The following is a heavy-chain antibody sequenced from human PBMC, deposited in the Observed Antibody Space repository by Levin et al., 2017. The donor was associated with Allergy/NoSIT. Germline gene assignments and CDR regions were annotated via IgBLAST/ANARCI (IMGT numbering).Heavy chain of an antibody. Sequence: PGGSLRLSCEASGFAFSGQSMNWVRQAPGKGLEWISYIISSGATTHYADSVKGRFTISRDNAKNSLYLHMDSLRVEDTAVYYCARGLDSHNDRDHRFDPWGRGTLVTVSS. CDR2: IISSGATT. V-gene: IGHV3-48*01. D-gene: IGHD2-21*01. J-gene: IGHJ5*01. CDR3: ARGLDSHNDRDHRFDP. CDR1: GFAFSGQS.